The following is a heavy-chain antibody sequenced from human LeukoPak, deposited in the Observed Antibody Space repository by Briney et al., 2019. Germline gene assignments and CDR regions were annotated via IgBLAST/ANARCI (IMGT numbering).Heavy chain of an antibody. Sequence: GGSLRLSCAVSGFTFSSYAMSWVRQAPGKGLEWVSGIVGSGGNTYYADSVKGRFTISRDNSKNTVYLQMNSLRAEDTAVYYCAKGSSSGSYYNHALDVWGQGTMVTVSS. V-gene: IGHV3-23*01. D-gene: IGHD3-10*01. J-gene: IGHJ3*01. CDR1: GFTFSSYA. CDR3: AKGSSSGSYYNHALDV. CDR2: IVGSGGNT.